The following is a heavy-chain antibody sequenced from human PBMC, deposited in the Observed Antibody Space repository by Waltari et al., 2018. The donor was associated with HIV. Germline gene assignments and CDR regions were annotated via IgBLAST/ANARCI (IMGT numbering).Heavy chain of an antibody. CDR1: GFTFSNAW. CDR3: TSRDDYGGTGFDY. CDR2: IKSKTDGGTT. Sequence: EVQLVESGGGLVKPGGSLRLSCAASGFTFSNAWMSWVRQAPGKGLEWVGRIKSKTDGGTTDYAAPVKGRFTISRDDSKNTLYLQMNSLKTEDTAVYYCTSRDDYGGTGFDYWGQGTLVTVSS. J-gene: IGHJ4*02. V-gene: IGHV3-15*01. D-gene: IGHD4-17*01.